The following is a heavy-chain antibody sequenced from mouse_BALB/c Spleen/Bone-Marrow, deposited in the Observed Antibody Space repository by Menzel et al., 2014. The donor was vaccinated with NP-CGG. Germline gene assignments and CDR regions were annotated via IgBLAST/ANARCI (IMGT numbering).Heavy chain of an antibody. Sequence: EVQRVESGGGLVQPGGSLRLSCATSGFTFTDYYMSWVRQPPGKALEWLGFIRSKANGYTTEYSVSVKGRFTISRDNSQSILYLQMNTLRAEDSATYYCARDMGLLRFDYWGQGTTLTVSS. J-gene: IGHJ2*01. CDR1: GFTFTDYY. CDR3: ARDMGLLRFDY. D-gene: IGHD1-1*01. CDR2: IRSKANGYTT. V-gene: IGHV7-3*02.